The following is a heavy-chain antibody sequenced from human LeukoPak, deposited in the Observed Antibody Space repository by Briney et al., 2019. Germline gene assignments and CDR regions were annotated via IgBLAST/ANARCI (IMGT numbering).Heavy chain of an antibody. J-gene: IGHJ5*02. CDR3: AKGHGGYCSSTSCYIDP. V-gene: IGHV3-30*02. Sequence: GGSLRLSCAASGFTFSSYGMHWVRQAPGKGLEWVAFIRYDGSNKYYADSVKGRFTISRDNSKNTLYLQMNSLRAEDTAVYYCAKGHGGYCSSTSCYIDPWGQGTLVTVSS. D-gene: IGHD2-2*01. CDR2: IRYDGSNK. CDR1: GFTFSSYG.